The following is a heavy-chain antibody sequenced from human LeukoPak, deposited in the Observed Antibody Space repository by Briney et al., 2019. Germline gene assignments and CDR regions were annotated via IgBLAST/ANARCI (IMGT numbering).Heavy chain of an antibody. Sequence: PGGSLRLSCAASGFTFSSYGMHWVRQAPGKGLEWVAVIWYDGGNKYYADSVKGRFTISRDNSKNTLYLQMNSLRAEDTAVYYCAKDGGTIFGYMDVWGKGTTVTVSS. CDR1: GFTFSSYG. D-gene: IGHD3-3*01. V-gene: IGHV3-33*06. J-gene: IGHJ6*03. CDR3: AKDGGTIFGYMDV. CDR2: IWYDGGNK.